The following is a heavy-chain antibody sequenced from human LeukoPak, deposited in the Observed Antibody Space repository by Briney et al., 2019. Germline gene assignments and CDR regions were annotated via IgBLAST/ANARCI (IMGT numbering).Heavy chain of an antibody. J-gene: IGHJ4*02. CDR3: ARDRYSSSWYQPFDY. V-gene: IGHV1-18*01. Sequence: GASAKVSCKASGYTFTSYGISWVRQAPGQGLEWMGWISAYNGNTNYTQKLQGRVTMTTDTSTSTAYMELRSLRSDDTAVYYCARDRYSSSWYQPFDYWGQGTLVTVSS. CDR2: ISAYNGNT. D-gene: IGHD6-13*01. CDR1: GYTFTSYG.